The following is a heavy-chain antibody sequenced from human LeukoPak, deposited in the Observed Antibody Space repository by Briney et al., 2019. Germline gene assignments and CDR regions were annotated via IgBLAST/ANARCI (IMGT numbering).Heavy chain of an antibody. CDR3: ARDFFGVVTIDAFDI. CDR2: IKQDGSEK. J-gene: IGHJ3*02. CDR1: GFTLSSDW. V-gene: IGHV3-7*01. Sequence: GGSLRRYCAASGFTLSSDWMSLFRQAPGKGLKGVANIKQDGSEKYYVDSVKGRFTISRDNAKNSLYLQMNSLRAEDTAVYYCARDFFGVVTIDAFDIWGQGTMVTVSS. D-gene: IGHD3-3*01.